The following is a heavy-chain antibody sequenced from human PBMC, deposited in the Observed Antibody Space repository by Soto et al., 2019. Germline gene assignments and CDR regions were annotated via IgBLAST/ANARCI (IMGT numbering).Heavy chain of an antibody. D-gene: IGHD2-8*01. J-gene: IGHJ6*02. V-gene: IGHV1-69*14. CDR1: GGTFSNFA. CDR3: ARDRVMRGNSYYYGMDG. Sequence: QVQLVQSGAEVKKPGSSVKVSCKASGGTFSNFAISWVRQAPGQGLEWMGAIIPTFASPYYAQRFQGRISITADTSTTTAFMEVSSLRSDDTAVYFCARDRVMRGNSYYYGMDGWGQGTTVNVSS. CDR2: IIPTFASP.